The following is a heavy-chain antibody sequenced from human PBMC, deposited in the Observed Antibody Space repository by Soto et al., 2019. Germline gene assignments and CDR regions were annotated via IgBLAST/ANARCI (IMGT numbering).Heavy chain of an antibody. CDR2: ISSSGSTI. Sequence: PGGSLRLSCAASGFTFSSYEMNWVRQAPGKGLEWVSYISSSGSTIYYADSVKGRFTISRDNAKNSLYLQMNSLRAEDTAVYYCARAVVPAASMADWGQGTLVTVSS. CDR3: ARAVVPAASMAD. V-gene: IGHV3-48*03. J-gene: IGHJ4*02. D-gene: IGHD2-2*01. CDR1: GFTFSSYE.